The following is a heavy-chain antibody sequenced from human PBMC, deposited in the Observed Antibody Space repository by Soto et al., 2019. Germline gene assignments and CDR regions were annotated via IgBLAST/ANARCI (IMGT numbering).Heavy chain of an antibody. CDR2: ISAYNGNT. CDR3: ARDWTYYDSSGYYSDAFDI. D-gene: IGHD3-22*01. V-gene: IGHV1-18*04. J-gene: IGHJ3*02. Sequence: GTSVKVSCKASGYTFTGYYMHWVRQAPGQGLEWMGWISAYNGNTNYAQKLQGRVTMTTDTSTSTAYMELRSLRSDDTAVYYCARDWTYYDSSGYYSDAFDIWGQGTMVTVSS. CDR1: GYTFTGYY.